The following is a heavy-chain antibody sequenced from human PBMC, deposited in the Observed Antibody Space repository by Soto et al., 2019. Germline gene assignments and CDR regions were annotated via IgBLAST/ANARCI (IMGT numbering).Heavy chain of an antibody. Sequence: KASETLSLTCDVHGDSLSGYAWSWIRQPPGKGLEWIGEITFRGVTNYHPSLKSRVSMSVDTSKNRISLNVSSVTAADTALYFCARKLEASVRHVEWFSYKWFDPWGPGTLVTVSS. CDR1: GDSLSGYA. J-gene: IGHJ5*02. D-gene: IGHD3-9*01. CDR3: ARKLEASVRHVEWFSYKWFDP. CDR2: ITFRGVT. V-gene: IGHV4-34*01.